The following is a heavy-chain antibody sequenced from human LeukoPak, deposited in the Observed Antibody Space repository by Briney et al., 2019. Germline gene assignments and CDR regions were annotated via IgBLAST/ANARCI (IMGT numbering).Heavy chain of an antibody. Sequence: ASVKVSCKASGYTFTGYYMHWVRQAPGQGLEWMGWINPNSGGTNYAQKFQGRVTMTRDTSISTAYMELSRLRSDDTAVYYCARGAPVICTNGVCRDYYYYYMDAWGKGTTVTVSS. CDR2: INPNSGGT. CDR1: GYTFTGYY. V-gene: IGHV1-2*02. D-gene: IGHD2-8*01. J-gene: IGHJ6*03. CDR3: ARGAPVICTNGVCRDYYYYYMDA.